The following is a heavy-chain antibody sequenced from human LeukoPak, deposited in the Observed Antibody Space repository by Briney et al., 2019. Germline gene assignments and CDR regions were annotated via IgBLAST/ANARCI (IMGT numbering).Heavy chain of an antibody. CDR3: ARGGDAAPFDY. CDR1: GGSITSGTYY. V-gene: IGHV4-61*02. CDR2: IYTSGST. Sequence: SQTLSLTCAVSGGSITSGTYYWSWIRQPAGKGLEWIGRIYTSGSTNYNPSLKSRVTILFDTSKSQFSLKLSSVTAADTAVYYCARGGDAAPFDYWGQGTLVAVSS. J-gene: IGHJ4*02. D-gene: IGHD5-12*01.